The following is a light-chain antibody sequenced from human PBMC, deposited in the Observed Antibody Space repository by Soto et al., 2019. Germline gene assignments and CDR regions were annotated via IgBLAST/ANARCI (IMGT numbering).Light chain of an antibody. CDR3: QQYNNWWT. CDR2: GAS. V-gene: IGKV3-15*01. CDR1: QSVSSS. J-gene: IGKJ1*01. Sequence: EIVMTQSPATLSVSPGERATLSCRARQSVSSSLAWYQQKPGQAPRLLIYGASTRATGIPARFSGSGSGTEFTLTISSLQSEDFAVYYCQQYNNWWTFGQGTKVDIK.